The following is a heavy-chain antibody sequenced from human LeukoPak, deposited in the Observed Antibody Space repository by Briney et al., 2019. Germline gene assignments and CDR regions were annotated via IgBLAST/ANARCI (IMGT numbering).Heavy chain of an antibody. D-gene: IGHD4/OR15-4a*01. J-gene: IGHJ5*02. CDR1: GGTFSSYA. Sequence: ASVKVSCTASGGTFSSYAISWVRQAPGQGREWMGIISPSGGGTSYAQKFQGRVTMTRDTSTSTVYMELSSLRSEDTAVYYCARALGAQTMVFFDPWGQGTLLTVSS. CDR2: ISPSGGGT. V-gene: IGHV1-46*01. CDR3: ARALGAQTMVFFDP.